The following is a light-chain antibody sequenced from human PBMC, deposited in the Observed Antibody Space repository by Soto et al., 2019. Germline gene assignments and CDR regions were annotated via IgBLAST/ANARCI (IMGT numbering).Light chain of an antibody. CDR1: QGISSY. J-gene: IGKJ4*01. V-gene: IGKV1-9*01. CDR3: QQLNNYPRT. CDR2: AAS. Sequence: IQLTQSPSSLSASVGDRVTITCRASQGISSYLAWYQQKAGKAPKLLIYAASTLQSGVPSRFSGSGSGTDFTLTISSLQPEDFATYYRQQLNNYPRTFGGGTKVEIK.